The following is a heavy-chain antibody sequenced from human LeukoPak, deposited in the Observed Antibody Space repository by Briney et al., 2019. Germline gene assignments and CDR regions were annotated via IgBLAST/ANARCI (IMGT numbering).Heavy chain of an antibody. CDR2: IWYDGSNK. J-gene: IGHJ4*02. CDR3: ARDPGGVVYFDY. V-gene: IGHV3-33*01. Sequence: GRSLRLSCAVSGFTFSNYDMHWVRQAPGKGLEWVAVIWYDGSNKYYADSVKGRFTISRDNSKNTLYLQMNTLRAEDTAVYYCARDPGGVVYFDYWGEGTLVTVSS. CDR1: GFTFSNYD. D-gene: IGHD2-8*01.